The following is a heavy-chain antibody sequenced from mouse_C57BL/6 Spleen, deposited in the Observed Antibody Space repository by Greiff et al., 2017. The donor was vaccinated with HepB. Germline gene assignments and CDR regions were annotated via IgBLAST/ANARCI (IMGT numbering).Heavy chain of an antibody. D-gene: IGHD2-4*01. CDR3: ARYYDYQYYFDY. CDR2: INPGSGGT. Sequence: QVQLKQSGAELVRPGTSVKVSCKASGYAFTNYLIEWVKQRPGQGLEWIGVINPGSGGTNYNEKFKGKATLTADKSSSTAYMQLSSLTSEDSAVYFCARYYDYQYYFDYWGQGTTLTVSS. CDR1: GYAFTNYL. J-gene: IGHJ2*01. V-gene: IGHV1-54*01.